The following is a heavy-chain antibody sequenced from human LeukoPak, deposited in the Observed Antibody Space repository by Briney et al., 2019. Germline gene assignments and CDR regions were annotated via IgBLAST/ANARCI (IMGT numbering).Heavy chain of an antibody. CDR1: GFTVSSNY. Sequence: PGGSLRLSCAASGFTVSSNYMSWVRQAPGKGLEWVSGIYSGDRTYYADSVKGRFTISRDNSKNTLYLQMNSLRAEDTAVYYCAKDKNDYNDSYYMDVWGKGTTVTVSS. CDR2: IYSGDRT. CDR3: AKDKNDYNDSYYMDV. D-gene: IGHD5-24*01. J-gene: IGHJ6*03. V-gene: IGHV3-53*05.